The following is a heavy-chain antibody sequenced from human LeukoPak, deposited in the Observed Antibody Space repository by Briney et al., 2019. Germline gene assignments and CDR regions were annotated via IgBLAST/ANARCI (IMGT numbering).Heavy chain of an antibody. D-gene: IGHD6-19*01. CDR1: GFSFSNYG. CDR2: IAHDRNNK. V-gene: IGHV3-30*02. Sequence: GESLRLSCAASGFSFSNYGMHWVRQAPGKGLEWVAFIAHDRNNKYYADSVKGRFTISRDNSKNTLYLQMNSLRAEDTAVYYCARDDYSSGWYCAYWGQGALVTVSS. J-gene: IGHJ4*02. CDR3: ARDDYSSGWYCAY.